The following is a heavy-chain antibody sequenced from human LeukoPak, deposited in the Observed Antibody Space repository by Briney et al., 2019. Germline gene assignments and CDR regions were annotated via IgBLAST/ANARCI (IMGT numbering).Heavy chain of an antibody. CDR2: IKQDGSEK. J-gene: IGHJ4*02. Sequence: GSLRLTCAASGFPFRSYWMSWVRQAPGKGLEWVANIKQDGSEKYYVDSVKGRFTISRDNAKKSLYLQMNSLRAEDTAVYYCARDGGPFDYWGQGTLVTVSS. V-gene: IGHV3-7*01. CDR3: ARDGGPFDY. D-gene: IGHD2-15*01. CDR1: GFPFRSYW.